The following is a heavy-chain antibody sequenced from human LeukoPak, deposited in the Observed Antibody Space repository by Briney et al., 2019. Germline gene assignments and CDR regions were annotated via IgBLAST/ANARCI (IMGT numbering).Heavy chain of an antibody. CDR3: ARDGGYDFWSGYYQDY. D-gene: IGHD3-3*01. J-gene: IGHJ4*02. Sequence: GGSLRLSCAASGFIFSTYAMNWVRQAPGKGLEWVSTISGSGGSTYYADSVKGRFTISRDNSKNTLYLQMNSLRAEDTAVYYCARDGGYDFWSGYYQDYWGQGTLVTVSS. CDR1: GFIFSTYA. V-gene: IGHV3-23*01. CDR2: ISGSGGST.